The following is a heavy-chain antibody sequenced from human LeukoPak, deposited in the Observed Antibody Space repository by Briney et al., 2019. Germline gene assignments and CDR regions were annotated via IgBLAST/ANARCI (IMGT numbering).Heavy chain of an antibody. D-gene: IGHD6-19*01. CDR3: TTRGEAVAGLNY. CDR1: GFTFSGSA. J-gene: IGHJ4*02. V-gene: IGHV3-73*01. CDR2: IRSKANNYAT. Sequence: GGSLRLSCVASGFTFSGSAMHWVRQASGKGLEWVGRIRSKANNYATAYAASVKDRFTISRDDSTNTAYLQINSLKTEDTALYYCTTRGEAVAGLNYWGQGTLVTVSS.